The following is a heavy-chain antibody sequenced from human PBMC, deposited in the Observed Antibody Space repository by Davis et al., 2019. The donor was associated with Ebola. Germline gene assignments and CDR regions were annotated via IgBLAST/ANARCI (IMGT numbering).Heavy chain of an antibody. V-gene: IGHV3-53*01. CDR1: GFTVRNTH. J-gene: IGHJ6*04. D-gene: IGHD6-19*01. Sequence: GESLKISCDASGFTVRNTHMSWLRPAPGKGLEWVSGIYGGDTHYADSVKGRFIISRDNYENTLYLLMNSLRVEDTAVYFCARDPSGGSGWSVGYYGMDVWGKGTTVTVSS. CDR2: IYGGDT. CDR3: ARDPSGGSGWSVGYYGMDV.